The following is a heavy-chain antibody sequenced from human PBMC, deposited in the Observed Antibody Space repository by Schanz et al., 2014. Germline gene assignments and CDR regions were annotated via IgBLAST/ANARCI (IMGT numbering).Heavy chain of an antibody. Sequence: EVQLLESGGGLVQPGGSLRLSCAASGFTFSSYAMSWVRQAPGMGLEWVSGISGSGGSTYYADSVKGRFTISRDNSKNTLYLQMNSLRAEDTAVYYCAKDLLYGAPMPLNHLDYWGQGTLVTVSS. D-gene: IGHD2-2*01. CDR2: ISGSGGST. CDR1: GFTFSSYA. CDR3: AKDLLYGAPMPLNHLDY. J-gene: IGHJ4*02. V-gene: IGHV3-23*01.